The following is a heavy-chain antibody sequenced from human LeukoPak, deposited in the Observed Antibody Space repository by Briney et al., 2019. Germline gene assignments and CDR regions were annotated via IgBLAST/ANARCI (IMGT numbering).Heavy chain of an antibody. V-gene: IGHV1-46*01. Sequence: ASVKVSCKASGYTFTSFGISWVRQAPGQGLEWMGIINPSGGSTSYAQKFQGRVTMTRDTSTSTVYMELSSLRSEDTAVYYCARDILTGYRNRKSTQFDYWGQGTLVTVSS. J-gene: IGHJ4*02. CDR1: GYTFTSFG. D-gene: IGHD3-9*01. CDR3: ARDILTGYRNRKSTQFDY. CDR2: INPSGGST.